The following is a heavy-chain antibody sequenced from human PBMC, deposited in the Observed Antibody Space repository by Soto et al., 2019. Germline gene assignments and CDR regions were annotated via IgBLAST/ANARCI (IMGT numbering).Heavy chain of an antibody. V-gene: IGHV3-30-3*01. CDR2: ISYDGSNK. CDR3: ARDYFFFQAEVGIRYCPPVSAFLLNRSSDL. Sequence: PGKGLEWVAVISYDGSNKYYADYVKGRFTISRDNSKNTLYLQMNSLRDEDTAVYYCARDYFFFQAEVGIRYCPPVSAFLLNRSSDL. D-gene: IGHD3-9*01. J-gene: IGHJ2*01.